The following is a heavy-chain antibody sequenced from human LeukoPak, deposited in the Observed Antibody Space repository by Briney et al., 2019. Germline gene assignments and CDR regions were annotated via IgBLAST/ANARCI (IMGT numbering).Heavy chain of an antibody. CDR1: GGSISSYY. CDR3: ARDRSKNWFDP. CDR2: IYYSGST. V-gene: IGHV4-59*01. Sequence: SETLSLTCTVSGGSISSYYWNWLRQPPGKGLEWIGYIYYSGSTNYSPSLKSRVTISVDTSKNQFSLKLSSVTAADTAVYYCARDRSKNWFDPWGQGTLVTVSS. J-gene: IGHJ5*02.